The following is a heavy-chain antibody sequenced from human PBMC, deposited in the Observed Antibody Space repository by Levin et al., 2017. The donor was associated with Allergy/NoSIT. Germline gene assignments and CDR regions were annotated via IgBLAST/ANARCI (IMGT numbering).Heavy chain of an antibody. CDR1: GFTFGDYA. D-gene: IGHD3-16*02. V-gene: IGHV3-49*04. CDR2: IRKKAHGGTT. J-gene: IGHJ4*02. CDR3: ARGGPPNYDYNWGSYRDGYFDY. Sequence: GESLKISCTGSGFTFGDYAMSWVRQAPGKGLEGGGFIRKKAHGGTTEYAAAVKGRLTISRDDSKSIAYLQMNSLKTEDTAVYFCARGGPPNYDYNWGSYRDGYFDYWGQGTLVTVSS.